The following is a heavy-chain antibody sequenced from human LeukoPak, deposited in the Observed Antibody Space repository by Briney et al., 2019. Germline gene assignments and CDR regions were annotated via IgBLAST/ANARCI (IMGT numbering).Heavy chain of an antibody. CDR2: ISGGGDST. J-gene: IGHJ4*02. V-gene: IGHV3-23*01. CDR1: GFTFSSYA. CDR3: ATFQIVVVPAAEDFDY. Sequence: GGSLRLSCAASGFTFSSYAMSWVRQAPGKGLEWVSGISGGGDSTYYADSVKGRFTISRDNSKNTLYLQMDSLRAEDTAVYYCATFQIVVVPAAEDFDYWGQGTLVTVSS. D-gene: IGHD2-2*01.